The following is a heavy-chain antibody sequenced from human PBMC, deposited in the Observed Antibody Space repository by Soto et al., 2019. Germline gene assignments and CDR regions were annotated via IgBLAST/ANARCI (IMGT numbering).Heavy chain of an antibody. J-gene: IGHJ4*02. CDR3: ASDSYSSGWYKLDY. CDR2: FDPEDGET. V-gene: IGHV1-24*01. CDR1: GYTLTELS. D-gene: IGHD6-19*01. Sequence: ASVKVSCKVSGYTLTELSMHWVRQAPGKGLERMGGFDPEDGETIYAQKFQGRVTMTEDTSTDTAYMELSSLRSEDTAVYYCASDSYSSGWYKLDYWGQGTLVTVSS.